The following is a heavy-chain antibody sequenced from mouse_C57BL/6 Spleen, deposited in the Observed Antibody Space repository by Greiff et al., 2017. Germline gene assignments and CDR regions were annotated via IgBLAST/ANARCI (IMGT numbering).Heavy chain of an antibody. Sequence: EVKLVESEGGLVQPGSSMKLSCTASGFTFSDYYMAWVRQVPEKGLEWVANINYDGSSTYYLDSLKSRFIISRDSAKNILYLQMSSLKSEDTATXYCARGGEDYGLDYWGQGTTLTVSS. D-gene: IGHD1-1*01. J-gene: IGHJ2*01. V-gene: IGHV5-16*01. CDR2: INYDGSST. CDR1: GFTFSDYY. CDR3: ARGGEDYGLDY.